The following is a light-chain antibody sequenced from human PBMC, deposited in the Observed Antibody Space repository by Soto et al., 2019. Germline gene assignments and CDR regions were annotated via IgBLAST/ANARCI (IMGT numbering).Light chain of an antibody. V-gene: IGKV3-15*01. J-gene: IGKJ5*01. CDR3: QQYNNWPLT. Sequence: EIVMTQSPATLSVSPGERATLSCRASQSVNDNFDWYQQKPGQAPRLLIYGASTRATGIPARFSGSGSGTDFTLTISSLQSGDFAVYYCQQYNNWPLTVGQGTRLEIK. CDR2: GAS. CDR1: QSVNDN.